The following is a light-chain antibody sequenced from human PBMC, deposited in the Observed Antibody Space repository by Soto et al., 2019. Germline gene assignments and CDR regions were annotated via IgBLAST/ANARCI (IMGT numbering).Light chain of an antibody. Sequence: QSVLTQPPSVSGAPGQRVTLSCIGSNSNIGADYDVHWYQQVPGTAPQLLIYDNTKRPSGVPDRFSGSRSGTSASLAITGLQPDDEADYYCQSYDRSVSRSVFGGATKLTVL. J-gene: IGLJ2*01. V-gene: IGLV1-40*01. CDR3: QSYDRSVSRSV. CDR2: DNT. CDR1: NSNIGADYD.